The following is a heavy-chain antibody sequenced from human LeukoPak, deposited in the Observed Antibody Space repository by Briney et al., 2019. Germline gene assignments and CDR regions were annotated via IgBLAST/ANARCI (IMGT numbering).Heavy chain of an antibody. CDR3: ARHAGMGYSSGWYFFDY. CDR1: GGSISSSSYY. Sequence: SETLSLTCTVSGGSISSSSYYWGWIRQPPGKGLEWIGSIYYSGSTYYNPSLKSRVTISVDTSKNQFPLTLSSVTAADTAVYYCARHAGMGYSSGWYFFDYWGQGTLVTVSS. V-gene: IGHV4-39*01. D-gene: IGHD6-19*01. CDR2: IYYSGST. J-gene: IGHJ4*02.